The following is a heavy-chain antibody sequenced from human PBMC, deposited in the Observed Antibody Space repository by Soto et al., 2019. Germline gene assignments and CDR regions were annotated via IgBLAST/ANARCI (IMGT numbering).Heavy chain of an antibody. CDR1: GFTFSSYW. D-gene: IGHD2-8*01. Sequence: GGSLRLSCAASGFTFSSYWMHWVRQAPGKGLVWVSRINPGGSITAYADSVKGRFTISRDNAKNTLYLQMNSLRGDDTAVYYCARVPTGKYGVWNYWGQGTLGTVSS. J-gene: IGHJ4*02. CDR2: INPGGSIT. CDR3: ARVPTGKYGVWNY. V-gene: IGHV3-74*01.